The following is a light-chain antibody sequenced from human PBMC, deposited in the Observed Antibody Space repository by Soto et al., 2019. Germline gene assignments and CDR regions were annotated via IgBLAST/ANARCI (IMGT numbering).Light chain of an antibody. CDR2: SND. CDR1: NSNIGSNA. V-gene: IGLV1-44*01. J-gene: IGLJ3*02. CDR3: ASWDDSLNGWV. Sequence: QAVVTQSPSASGTPGQRVAISCSGANSNIGSNAVNWYHQRPGTAPKLLIHSNDQRPSGLPDRFSGSKSGASASLVISGLQSEDEADYYCASWDDSLNGWVFGGGTKLIVL.